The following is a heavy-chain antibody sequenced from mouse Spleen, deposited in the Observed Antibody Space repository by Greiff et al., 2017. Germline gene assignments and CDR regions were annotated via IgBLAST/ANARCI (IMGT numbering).Heavy chain of an antibody. Sequence: VQLKQSGPELVKPGASVKISCKASGYTFTDYYMNWVKQSHGKSLEWIGDINPNNGGTSYNQKFKGKATLTVDKSSSTAYMELRSLTSEDSAVYYCARGGRAWFAYWGQGTLVTVSA. J-gene: IGHJ3*01. V-gene: IGHV1-26*01. CDR1: GYTFTDYY. CDR3: ARGGRAWFAY. D-gene: IGHD3-3*01. CDR2: INPNNGGT.